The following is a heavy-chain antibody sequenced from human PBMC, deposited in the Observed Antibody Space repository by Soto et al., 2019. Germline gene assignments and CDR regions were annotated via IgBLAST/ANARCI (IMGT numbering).Heavy chain of an antibody. CDR3: ARGRNRIAPKAYSYYGMDV. V-gene: IGHV4-34*01. J-gene: IGHJ6*01. D-gene: IGHD2-21*01. CDR1: GGCFSDYY. Sequence: WVTLSLRCAVYGGCFSDYYCRWIRQPPGKGLEWIGEINHSGSTNYNPSLKSRVTISIDTSKNQFSLKLRSVTAADTAVYYRARGRNRIAPKAYSYYGMDVWGQGTTVT. CDR2: INHSGST.